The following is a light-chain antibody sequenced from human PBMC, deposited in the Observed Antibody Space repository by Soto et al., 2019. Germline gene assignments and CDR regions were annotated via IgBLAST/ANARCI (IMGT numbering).Light chain of an antibody. Sequence: EIVMTQSPATLSVSRGEGATLSCRASQSVSSKLAWYQQKPGQAPRLLIYGASSRATGIPDRFSGSGSGTDFTLTISRLEPEDSAVYYCQQYGNPPPITFGQGTRLEIK. CDR2: GAS. V-gene: IGKV3-20*01. CDR1: QSVSSK. CDR3: QQYGNPPPIT. J-gene: IGKJ5*01.